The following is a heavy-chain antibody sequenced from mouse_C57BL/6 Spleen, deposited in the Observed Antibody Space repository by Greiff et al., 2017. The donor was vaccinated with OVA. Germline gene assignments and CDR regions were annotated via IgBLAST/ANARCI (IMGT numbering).Heavy chain of an antibody. V-gene: IGHV1-61*01. CDR3: ARHWDYFAY. Sequence: VQLQQPGAELVRPGSSVKLSCKASGYTFTSYWMDWVKQRPGQGLEWIGNIYPSDSETHYNQKFKGKATLTVDKSSSTAYMQLRSLTSEDSAAYYCARHWDYFAYWGQGTTLTVSS. D-gene: IGHD4-1*01. CDR2: IYPSDSET. CDR1: GYTFTSYW. J-gene: IGHJ2*01.